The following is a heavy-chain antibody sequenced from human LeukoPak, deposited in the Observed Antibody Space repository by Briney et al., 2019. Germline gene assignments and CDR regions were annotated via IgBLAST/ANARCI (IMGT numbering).Heavy chain of an antibody. CDR3: AKDQSYSSSWPYYYYYMDV. Sequence: PGGTLRLSCAASGFTFSSYGMSWVRQAPGKGLEWVSAISGSGGSTYYADSVKGRFTISRDNSKNTLYLQMNSLRAEDTAVYYCAKDQSYSSSWPYYYYYMDVWGKGTTVTISS. D-gene: IGHD6-13*01. J-gene: IGHJ6*03. CDR2: ISGSGGST. V-gene: IGHV3-23*01. CDR1: GFTFSSYG.